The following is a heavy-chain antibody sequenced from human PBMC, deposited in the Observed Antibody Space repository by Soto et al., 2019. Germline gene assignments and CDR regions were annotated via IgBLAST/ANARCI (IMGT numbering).Heavy chain of an antibody. V-gene: IGHV4-34*03. CDR3: TADLHTFIPQVES. J-gene: IGHJ5*02. CDR1: GGSFSGYY. Sequence: SETLSLTCAVYGGSFSGYYWTWIRQPPGTGLEWIGEINHSGSTNYNPSLKSRVTISVDTFKNQFSLKLTSVTAEDTGVYFCTADLHTFIPQVESWGQGTLVTVSS. CDR2: INHSGST. D-gene: IGHD5-18*01.